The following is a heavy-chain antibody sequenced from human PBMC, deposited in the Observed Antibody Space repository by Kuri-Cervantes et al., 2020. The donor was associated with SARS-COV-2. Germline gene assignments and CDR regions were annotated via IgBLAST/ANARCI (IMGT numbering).Heavy chain of an antibody. CDR3: ARDPSSVRLMGSPYYFDY. Sequence: SETLSLTCTVSGGSISSSSYYWGRIRQPPGKGLEWIGSIYYSGSTYYNPSLKSRVTISVDTSKNQFSLKLSSVTAADTAVHYCARDPSSVRLMGSPYYFDYWGQGTLVTVYS. V-gene: IGHV4-39*07. CDR2: IYYSGST. D-gene: IGHD2-8*01. CDR1: GGSISSSSYY. J-gene: IGHJ4*02.